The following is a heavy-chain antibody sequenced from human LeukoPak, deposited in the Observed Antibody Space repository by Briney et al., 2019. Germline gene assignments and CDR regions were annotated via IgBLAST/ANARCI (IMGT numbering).Heavy chain of an antibody. V-gene: IGHV3-48*03. Sequence: PGGSLRLSCAASGFTFSTYEMNWVRQAPGKGLEWVSYISNSGSATYYADSVKGRFAISRDNAKDSLYLQMNSLRAEDTAVYYCAREASGSYYDLDYWGQGTLVTVSS. D-gene: IGHD1-26*01. CDR1: GFTFSTYE. CDR2: ISNSGSAT. J-gene: IGHJ4*02. CDR3: AREASGSYYDLDY.